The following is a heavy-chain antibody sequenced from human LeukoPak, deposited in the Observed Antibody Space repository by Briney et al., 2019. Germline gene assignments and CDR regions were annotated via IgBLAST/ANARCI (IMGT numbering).Heavy chain of an antibody. CDR1: GGSITSYY. CDR3: AREGGYSYGFSYYYYYYYMDV. V-gene: IGHV4-59*12. J-gene: IGHJ6*03. CDR2: IYYSGST. D-gene: IGHD5-18*01. Sequence: SETLSLTCTVSGGSITSYYWSWIRQPPGKGLEWIGYIYYSGSTNYNPSLKSRVTISVDTSKNQFSLKLSSVTAADTAVYYCAREGGYSYGFSYYYYYYYMDVWGKGTTVTVSS.